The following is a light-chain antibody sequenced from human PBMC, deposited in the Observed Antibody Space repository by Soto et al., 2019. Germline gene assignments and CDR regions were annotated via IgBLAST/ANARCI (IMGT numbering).Light chain of an antibody. CDR3: QQSYSTPSIT. V-gene: IGKV1-39*01. CDR2: AAS. J-gene: IGKJ5*01. Sequence: DIQMTQSPSSLSASVGDRVTITCRASQSISSYLNWYKQKPGKAPKLLIYAASSLQSGVPSRFSSSGSATDFTLTISSLQPEDFATYYCQQSYSTPSITFGQGTRLEIK. CDR1: QSISSY.